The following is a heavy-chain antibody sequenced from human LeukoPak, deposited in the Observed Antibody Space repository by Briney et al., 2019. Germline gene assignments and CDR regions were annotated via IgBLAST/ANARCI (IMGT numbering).Heavy chain of an antibody. J-gene: IGHJ4*02. D-gene: IGHD6-13*01. Sequence: SETLSLTYTVSGGSISSYYWSWIRQPAGKGLEWIGRIYTSGSTNYNPSLKSRVTMSVDTSKNQFSLKLSPVTAADTAVYYCARAVLTSSSSWYYFDYWGQGTLVTVSS. CDR3: ARAVLTSSSSWYYFDY. CDR1: GGSISSYY. CDR2: IYTSGST. V-gene: IGHV4-4*07.